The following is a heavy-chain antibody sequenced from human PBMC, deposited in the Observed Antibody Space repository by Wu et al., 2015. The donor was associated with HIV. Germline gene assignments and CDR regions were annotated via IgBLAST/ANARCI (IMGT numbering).Heavy chain of an antibody. CDR1: GGFFSKYV. J-gene: IGHJ4*02. D-gene: IGHD2-21*01. Sequence: QVQLVQSGAEVKKPGSSVKVSCQVSGGFFSKYVINWVRQAPGQGLEWMGGLIPIFGTDRYTQKFHDRVSITTDESSTTAYMDLIGLRSDDTAIYYCAGGSFCGRDCYSYCDSWGQGTLVAVSS. CDR2: LIPIFGTD. V-gene: IGHV1-69*05. CDR3: AGGSFCGRDCYSYCDS.